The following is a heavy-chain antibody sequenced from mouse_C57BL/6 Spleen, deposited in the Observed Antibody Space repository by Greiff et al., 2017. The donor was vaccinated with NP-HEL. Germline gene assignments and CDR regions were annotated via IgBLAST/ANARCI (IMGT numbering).Heavy chain of an antibody. D-gene: IGHD1-1*01. Sequence: QVQLQQSGAELARPGASVKMSCKASGYTFTSYTMHWVKQRPGQGLEWIGYINPSSGYTKYNQKFKDKATLTADKSSSTAYMQLSSLTSEDSAVYYCARTPLCITTVVATGDFDYWGQGTTLTVSS. CDR1: GYTFTSYT. V-gene: IGHV1-4*01. CDR2: INPSSGYT. J-gene: IGHJ2*01. CDR3: ARTPLCITTVVATGDFDY.